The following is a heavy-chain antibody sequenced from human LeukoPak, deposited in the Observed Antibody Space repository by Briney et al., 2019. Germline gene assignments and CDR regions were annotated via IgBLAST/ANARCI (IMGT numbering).Heavy chain of an antibody. J-gene: IGHJ5*02. CDR2: ISAYNGNT. CDR1: GYTFTSYG. V-gene: IGHV1-18*01. CDR3: ARESQVNWFDP. Sequence: ASVKVSCKASGYTFTSYGISWVRQAPGQGLEWMGWISAYNGNTNYAQKFQGRVTITADESTSTAYMELSSLRSEDTAVYYCARESQVNWFDPWGQGTLVTVSS.